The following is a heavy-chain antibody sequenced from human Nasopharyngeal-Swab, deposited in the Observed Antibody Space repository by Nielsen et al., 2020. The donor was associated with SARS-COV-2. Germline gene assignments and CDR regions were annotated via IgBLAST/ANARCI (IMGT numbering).Heavy chain of an antibody. V-gene: IGHV4-34*01. D-gene: IGHD3-16*02. Sequence: SETLSLTCAVYGGSFSGYYWSWIRQPPGKGLEWIGEINHSGSTNYNPSLKSRVTISVDTSKNQFSLKLSSVTAADTAVYYCARGDYDYVWGSYRSEERWFDPWGQGTLVTASS. CDR3: ARGDYDYVWGSYRSEERWFDP. J-gene: IGHJ5*02. CDR2: INHSGST. CDR1: GGSFSGYY.